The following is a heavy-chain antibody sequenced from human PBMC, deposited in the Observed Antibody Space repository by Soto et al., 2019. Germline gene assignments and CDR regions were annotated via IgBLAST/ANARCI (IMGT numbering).Heavy chain of an antibody. J-gene: IGHJ4*02. CDR3: ASLSFRGSSNDY. CDR1: GGSISSSSYY. Sequence: KPSETLSLTCTVSGGSISSSSYYWGWIRQPPGKGLEWIGSIYYSGSTYYNPSLKSRVTISVDTSKNQFSLKLSSVTAADTAVYYCASLSFRGSSNDYWGQGTLVTVSS. D-gene: IGHD3-16*01. V-gene: IGHV4-39*01. CDR2: IYYSGST.